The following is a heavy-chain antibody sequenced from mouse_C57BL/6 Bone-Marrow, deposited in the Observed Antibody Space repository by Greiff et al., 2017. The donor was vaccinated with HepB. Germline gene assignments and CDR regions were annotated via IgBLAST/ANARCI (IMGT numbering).Heavy chain of an antibody. J-gene: IGHJ4*01. CDR3: VYYDAMGC. V-gene: IGHV5-6*02. CDR1: GFTFSSYG. CDR2: ISSGGSYT. Sequence: DVKLVESGGDLVKPGGSLKLSCAASGFTFSSYGMSWVRQTPDKRLEWVATISSGGSYTYYPDSVKGRFTISRDNAKNTLYLQMSSLKSEDTAIYYCVYYDAMGCWGQGTSVTVSS.